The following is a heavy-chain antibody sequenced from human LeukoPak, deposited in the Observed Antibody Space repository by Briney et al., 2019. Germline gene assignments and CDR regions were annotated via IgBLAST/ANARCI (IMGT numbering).Heavy chain of an antibody. CDR2: ISGSGSNT. J-gene: IGHJ4*02. D-gene: IGHD6-19*01. Sequence: GGSLRLSCAASGFTSSSHAMSWVRQAPGKGLEWVSVISGSGSNTYYADSVKGRFTISRDNSKNTLYLQMNSLRAEDTAVYYCAKDPSIAVAGYFDYWGQGTLVTVSS. CDR1: GFTSSSHA. V-gene: IGHV3-23*01. CDR3: AKDPSIAVAGYFDY.